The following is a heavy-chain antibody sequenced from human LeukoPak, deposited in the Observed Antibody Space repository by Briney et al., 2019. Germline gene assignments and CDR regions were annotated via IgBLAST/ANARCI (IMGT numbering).Heavy chain of an antibody. Sequence: GASVKVSCKASGYTFTNYYMHWVRQAPGQGLEWMGWINPNSGGTNYAQKFQGRVTMTRDTSISTAYMELSRLRSDDTAVYYCAREVDYGDLMGWFDPWGQGTLVTVSS. CDR1: GYTFTNYY. D-gene: IGHD4-17*01. V-gene: IGHV1-2*02. J-gene: IGHJ5*02. CDR3: AREVDYGDLMGWFDP. CDR2: INPNSGGT.